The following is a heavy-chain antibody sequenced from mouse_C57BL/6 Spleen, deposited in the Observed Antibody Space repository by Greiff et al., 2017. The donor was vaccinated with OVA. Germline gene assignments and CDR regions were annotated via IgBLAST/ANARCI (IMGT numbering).Heavy chain of an antibody. CDR3: ARRRGVITTVVAPGYFDV. Sequence: QVQLQQSGAELARPGASVKLSCKASGYTFTSYGISWVKQRTGQGLEWIGEIYPRSGNTYYNEKFKGKATLTADKSSRTAYMELRSLTSEDSAVYFCARRRGVITTVVAPGYFDVWGTGTTVTVSS. CDR1: GYTFTSYG. CDR2: IYPRSGNT. D-gene: IGHD1-1*01. J-gene: IGHJ1*03. V-gene: IGHV1-81*01.